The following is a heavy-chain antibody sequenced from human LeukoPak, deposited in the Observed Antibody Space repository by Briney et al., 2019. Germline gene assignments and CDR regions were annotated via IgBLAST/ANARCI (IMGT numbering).Heavy chain of an antibody. CDR1: GFTFSSYG. J-gene: IGHJ5*02. Sequence: GGSLRLSCAASGFTFSSYGMHWVRQAPGKGLEWVAFIRYDGSNKYYADSVKGRFTISRDNSKNTLYLQMNSLRAEDTAVYYCAKDSSLTGYYNDGWFDLWGQGTLVTVSS. V-gene: IGHV3-30*02. D-gene: IGHD3-9*01. CDR2: IRYDGSNK. CDR3: AKDSSLTGYYNDGWFDL.